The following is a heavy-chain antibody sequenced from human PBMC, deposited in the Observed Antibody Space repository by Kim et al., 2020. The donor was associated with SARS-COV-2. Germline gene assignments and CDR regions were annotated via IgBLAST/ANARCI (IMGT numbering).Heavy chain of an antibody. CDR2: ISAYNGNT. J-gene: IGHJ4*02. CDR3: ASYYYDSRELTPPPLDY. D-gene: IGHD3-22*01. Sequence: ASVKVSCKASGYTFTSYGISWVRQAPGQGLEWMGWISAYNGNTNYAQKLQGRVTMTTDTSTSTAYIELRSLRSDDTAVYYCASYYYDSRELTPPPLDYWGQGTLVTVSS. V-gene: IGHV1-18*01. CDR1: GYTFTSYG.